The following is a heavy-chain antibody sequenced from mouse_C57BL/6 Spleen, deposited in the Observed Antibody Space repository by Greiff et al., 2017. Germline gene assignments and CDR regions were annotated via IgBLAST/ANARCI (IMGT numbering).Heavy chain of an antibody. J-gene: IGHJ2*01. CDR3: TREVLRQYYFDY. V-gene: IGHV5-9-1*02. D-gene: IGHD1-1*01. Sequence: EVMLVESGEGLVKPGGSLKLSCAASGFTFSSYAMSWVRQTPEKRLEWVAYISSGGDYIYYADTVKGRFTISRDNARNTLYLQMSSLKSEDTAMYYCTREVLRQYYFDYWGQGTTLTVSS. CDR2: ISSGGDYI. CDR1: GFTFSSYA.